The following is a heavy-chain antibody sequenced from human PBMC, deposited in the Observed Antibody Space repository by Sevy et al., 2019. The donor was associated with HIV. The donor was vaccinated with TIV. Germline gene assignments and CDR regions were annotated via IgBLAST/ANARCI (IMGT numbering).Heavy chain of an antibody. V-gene: IGHV1-2*02. D-gene: IGHD4-17*01. CDR2: INSDSGVT. CDR3: ARLTTQPTSDLYGLDV. Sequence: ASVKVSCKASGYIFSDYYIHWVRQAPGQGLEWMAWINSDSGVTNYALRFQGEVTVTRDMSLRTAYLELTNLKSNDTAIYYCARLTTQPTSDLYGLDVWGQGTTVTVSS. J-gene: IGHJ6*02. CDR1: GYIFSDYY.